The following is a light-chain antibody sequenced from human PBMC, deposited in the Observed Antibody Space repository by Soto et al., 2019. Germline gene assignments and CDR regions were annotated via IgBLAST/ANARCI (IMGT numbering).Light chain of an antibody. CDR2: EVS. CDR1: SSNVGSYNL. CDR3: CSYAGSSSWV. V-gene: IGLV2-23*02. J-gene: IGLJ3*02. Sequence: QSVLTQPASVSRSPGQSITISCTGTSSNVGSYNLVSWYQQHPGKAPKLMIYEVSKRPSGVSNRFSGSKSGNTASLTISGLQAEDEADYYCCSYAGSSSWVFGGGTKVTVL.